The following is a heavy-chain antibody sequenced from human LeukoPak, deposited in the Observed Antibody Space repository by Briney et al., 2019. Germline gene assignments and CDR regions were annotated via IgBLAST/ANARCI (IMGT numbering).Heavy chain of an antibody. CDR3: ARDSCSSTSCYNNWFDP. CDR1: GGSISSYY. V-gene: IGHV4-4*07. J-gene: IGHJ5*02. CDR2: FYTSGST. D-gene: IGHD2-2*02. Sequence: SETLSPTCTVSGGSISSYYWSWIRQPAGKGLEWIGRFYTSGSTNYNPSLKSRVTMSVDKSKNQFSLKLNSVTAADTAVYYCARDSCSSTSCYNNWFDPWGQGTLVTVSS.